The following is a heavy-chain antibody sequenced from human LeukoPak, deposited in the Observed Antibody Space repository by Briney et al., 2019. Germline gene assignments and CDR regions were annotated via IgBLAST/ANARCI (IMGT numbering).Heavy chain of an antibody. CDR2: INSTTGST. Sequence: ASVKVSCKAPGYTFTRYYMHWVRQAPGQGLEWMGIINSTTGSTNYAQKLQGRVTMTRDTSTNTVYMDLSSLRSEDTAVYYCARVVSTAYSDYWGQGTLVTVSS. D-gene: IGHD3-22*01. CDR3: ARVVSTAYSDY. V-gene: IGHV1-46*03. J-gene: IGHJ4*02. CDR1: GYTFTRYY.